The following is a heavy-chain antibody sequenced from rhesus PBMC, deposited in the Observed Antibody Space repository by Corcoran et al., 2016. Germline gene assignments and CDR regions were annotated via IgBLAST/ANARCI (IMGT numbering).Heavy chain of an antibody. D-gene: IGHD2-21*01. V-gene: IGHV4S7*01. CDR3: AKYCSGTGCGYFEF. J-gene: IGHJ1*01. CDR1: GDSISSDY. CDR2: IYGVSGST. Sequence: QVQLQESGPGVVKPSETLSLTCVVSGDSISSDYWGLVRQSPGKGLVWIGYIYGVSGSTNYNPSLKSRVTISTDTSKNQFSLKLTSVTAADTAIYYCAKYCSGTGCGYFEFWGQGALVTVSS.